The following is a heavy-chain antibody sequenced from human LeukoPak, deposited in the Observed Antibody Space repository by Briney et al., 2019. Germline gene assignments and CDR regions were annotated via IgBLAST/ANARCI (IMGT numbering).Heavy chain of an antibody. D-gene: IGHD5-18*01. V-gene: IGHV3-30*02. Sequence: GGSLRLSCAASGFTFSSYGMHWVRQAPGKGLEWVAFIRYDGSNKYYADSVKGRSTISRDNSKNTLYLQTNSLRAEDTAVYYCAKDLGYSYGYAGVDYWGQGTLVTVSS. CDR1: GFTFSSYG. J-gene: IGHJ4*02. CDR2: IRYDGSNK. CDR3: AKDLGYSYGYAGVDY.